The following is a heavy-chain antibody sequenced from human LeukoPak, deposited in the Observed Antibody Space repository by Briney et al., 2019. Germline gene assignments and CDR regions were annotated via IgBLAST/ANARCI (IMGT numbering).Heavy chain of an antibody. CDR1: GGSISSSGYY. CDR2: IYYSGTT. D-gene: IGHD3-22*01. J-gene: IGHJ4*02. CDR3: VSYYFDSSGPKKNY. V-gene: IGHV4-39*07. Sequence: SETLSLTCTVSGGSISSSGYYWGWIRQPPGKGLEWIGSIYYSGTTYYNPSLKSRITISVDTSKKQFSLKLSSVTAADTAVYYCVSYYFDSSGPKKNYWGQGTLVTVSS.